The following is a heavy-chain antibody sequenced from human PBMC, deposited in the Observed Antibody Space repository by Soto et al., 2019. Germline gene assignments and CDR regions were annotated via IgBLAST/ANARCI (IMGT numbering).Heavy chain of an antibody. CDR1: GFTFGDYA. CDR3: TREAAVAVTGWFDP. J-gene: IGHJ5*02. CDR2: IRSKAYGGTT. D-gene: IGHD6-19*01. Sequence: LRLSCTASGFTFGDYAMSWFRQAPGKGLEWVGFIRSKAYGGTTEYAASVKGRFTISRDDSKSIAYLQMNSLKTEDTAVYYCTREAAVAVTGWFDPWGQGTLVTVSS. V-gene: IGHV3-49*03.